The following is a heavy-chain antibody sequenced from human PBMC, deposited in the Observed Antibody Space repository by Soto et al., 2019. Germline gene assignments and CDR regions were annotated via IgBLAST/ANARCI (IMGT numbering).Heavy chain of an antibody. CDR3: AKDLYSGYDFFFDY. Sequence: SVKVSCKASGGTFSSNTISWVRQAPGQGLEWMGRIIPILGIANYAQKFQGRVTITADKSTSTAYMELSSLRSEDTAVYYCAKDLYSGYDFFFDYWGQGTLVTVSS. J-gene: IGHJ4*02. V-gene: IGHV1-69*04. CDR2: IIPILGIA. D-gene: IGHD5-12*01. CDR1: GGTFSSNT.